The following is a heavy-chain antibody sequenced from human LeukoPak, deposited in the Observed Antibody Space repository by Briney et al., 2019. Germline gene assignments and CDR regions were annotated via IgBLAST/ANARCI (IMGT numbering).Heavy chain of an antibody. Sequence: ASVKVSCKASGYTFTSYGISWVRQAPGQGLEWMGWISAYNGNTNYAQKLQGRVTMTTDTSTSTAYMELRSLRSDDTAVYYCARDTYGVSYSSFDYWGQGTLVTVSS. V-gene: IGHV1-18*01. CDR3: ARDTYGVSYSSFDY. CDR1: GYTFTSYG. D-gene: IGHD3-16*01. J-gene: IGHJ4*02. CDR2: ISAYNGNT.